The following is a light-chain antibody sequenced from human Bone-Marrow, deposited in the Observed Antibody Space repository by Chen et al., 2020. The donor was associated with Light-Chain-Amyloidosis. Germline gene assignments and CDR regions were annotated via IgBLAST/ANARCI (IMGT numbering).Light chain of an antibody. J-gene: IGLJ1*01. CDR2: EVT. V-gene: IGLV2-14*01. CDR3: SSYTSTNTLV. CDR1: SSDVGGDNH. Sequence: QSALTQPASVSGSPGQSITISCTGTSSDVGGDNHVSWYQQHPDKAPKLMIYEVTNRPSWVPYLFSGSKSDNTASLTISGLQTEDEADYFCSSYTSTNTLVFGSGTRVTVL.